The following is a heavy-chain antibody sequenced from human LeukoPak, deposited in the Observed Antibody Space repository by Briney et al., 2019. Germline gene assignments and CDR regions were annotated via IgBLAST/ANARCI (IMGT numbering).Heavy chain of an antibody. CDR2: ISGSGGST. CDR1: GFTFSSYA. J-gene: IGHJ3*02. D-gene: IGHD2-21*02. Sequence: GGSLRLSCAASGFTFSSYAMSWVRQAPGKGLEWVSAISGSGGSTYYADSVKGRFIISRDNSKNTLYLQMNSLRAEDTAIYCAKDRLVTAHEMGDAFDIWGQGTMVTVSS. V-gene: IGHV3-23*01. CDR3: AKDRLVTAHEMGDAFDI.